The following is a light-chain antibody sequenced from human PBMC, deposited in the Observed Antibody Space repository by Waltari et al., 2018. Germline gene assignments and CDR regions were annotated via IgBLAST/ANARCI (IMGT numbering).Light chain of an antibody. Sequence: DVVTTQSPLSLPVTLGQPASISCRSSQSLVHSDGKTYLNWFQQRPGQSPRRLIYKVSNRDSGVPDRFSGSGSGTDFTLKISRVEAEDVGVYYCMQATHRPLTFGQGTKVEIK. CDR2: KVS. J-gene: IGKJ1*01. V-gene: IGKV2-30*02. CDR1: QSLVHSDGKTY. CDR3: MQATHRPLT.